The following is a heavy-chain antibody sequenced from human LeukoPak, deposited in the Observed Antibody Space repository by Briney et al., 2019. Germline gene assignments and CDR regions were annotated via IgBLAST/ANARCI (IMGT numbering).Heavy chain of an antibody. CDR1: GGSISSGGYS. Sequence: SETLSLTCAVSGGSISSGGYSWSWIRQPPGKGLEWIGYIYYSGSTNYNPSLKSRVTISVDTSKNQFSLKLSSVTAADTAVYYCARGGGWFGELLPSFDYWGQGTLVTVSS. D-gene: IGHD3-10*01. J-gene: IGHJ4*02. V-gene: IGHV4-61*08. CDR2: IYYSGST. CDR3: ARGGGWFGELLPSFDY.